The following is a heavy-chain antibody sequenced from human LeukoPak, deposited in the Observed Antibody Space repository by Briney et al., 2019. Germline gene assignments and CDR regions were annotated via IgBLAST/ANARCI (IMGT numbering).Heavy chain of an antibody. Sequence: SETLSLTCTVSGGSISSYYWSWIRQPPGKGLEWIGYVYYSGSTNYNPSLKSRVTISVDTSKNQFSLKLSSVTAADTAVYYCARAFYCSNTSCPSDFDYWGQGTLVTVSS. CDR3: ARAFYCSNTSCPSDFDY. CDR2: VYYSGST. CDR1: GGSISSYY. D-gene: IGHD2-2*01. V-gene: IGHV4-59*12. J-gene: IGHJ4*02.